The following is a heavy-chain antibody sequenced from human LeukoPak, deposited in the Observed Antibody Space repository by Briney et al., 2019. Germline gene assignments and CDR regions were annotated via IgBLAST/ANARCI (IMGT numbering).Heavy chain of an antibody. CDR1: GYIFANFG. CDR2: TSTNSENT. CDR3: ARRPYGSGRPADY. D-gene: IGHD3-10*01. J-gene: IGHJ4*02. V-gene: IGHV1-18*01. Sequence: ASVTVSCTTSGYIFANFGIVWVRQAPGRGLEWVGWTSTNSENTRSAQNLKDRVTLTTDTATGTAYMDLRNLRSDDTATYFCARRPYGSGRPADYWGRGTLVIVSA.